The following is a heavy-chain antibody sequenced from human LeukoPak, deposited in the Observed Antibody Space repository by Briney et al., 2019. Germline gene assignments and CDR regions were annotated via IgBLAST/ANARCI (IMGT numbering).Heavy chain of an antibody. J-gene: IGHJ4*02. CDR2: INTNTGNP. Sequence: ASVRVSCKASGYTFTSSAMNWVRQAPGQGLEWMGWINTNTGNPTYAQGFTGRFVFSLDTSVSTAYLQITSLKAEDTAVYYCARLDYYDTNDYSNGNFDYWGQGTLVTVSS. V-gene: IGHV7-4-1*02. D-gene: IGHD3-22*01. CDR3: ARLDYYDTNDYSNGNFDY. CDR1: GYTFTSSA.